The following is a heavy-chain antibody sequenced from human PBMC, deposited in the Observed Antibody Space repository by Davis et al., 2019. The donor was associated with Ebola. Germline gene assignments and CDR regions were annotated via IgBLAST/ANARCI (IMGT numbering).Heavy chain of an antibody. J-gene: IGHJ6*02. D-gene: IGHD3-9*01. CDR3: ARGLPYYDILTGYGMDV. CDR2: INPNSGGT. V-gene: IGHV1-2*04. CDR1: GYTFTGYY. Sequence: ASVKVSCKASGYTFTGYYMHWVRQAPGQGLEWMGWINPNSGGTNYAQKFQGWVTMTRDTSISTAYMELSRLRSDDTAVYYCARGLPYYDILTGYGMDVWGQGTTVTVSS.